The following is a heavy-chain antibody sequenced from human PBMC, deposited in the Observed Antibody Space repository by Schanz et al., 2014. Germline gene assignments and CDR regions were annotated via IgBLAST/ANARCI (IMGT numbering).Heavy chain of an antibody. CDR3: AKDGRLPYYGTGSDFDY. Sequence: VQLVESGGGLVQPGGSVRLSCGASGFSFSTHWMAWVRQAPGKGLEWVANIGDDGADKYYLDSVRGRFTISRDNTKNFLHLEMNSLRAEDTAVYYCAKDGRLPYYGTGSDFDYWGQGTLVAVSS. J-gene: IGHJ4*02. D-gene: IGHD3-22*01. V-gene: IGHV3-7*03. CDR2: IGDDGADK. CDR1: GFSFSTHW.